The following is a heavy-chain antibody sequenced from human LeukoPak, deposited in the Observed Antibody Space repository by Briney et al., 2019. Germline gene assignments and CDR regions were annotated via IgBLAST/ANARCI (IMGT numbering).Heavy chain of an antibody. CDR1: GYTFTDYY. CDR3: ATDECSSTSCYPYYMDV. J-gene: IGHJ6*03. D-gene: IGHD2-2*01. V-gene: IGHV1-69-2*01. CDR2: VDPEDGET. Sequence: ASVKVSWKVSGYTFTDYYMHWVQQAPGKGLEWMGLVDPEDGETIYAEKFQGRVTITAETSTDTAYMELSSLRSEDTAVYYCATDECSSTSCYPYYMDVWGKGTTVTVSS.